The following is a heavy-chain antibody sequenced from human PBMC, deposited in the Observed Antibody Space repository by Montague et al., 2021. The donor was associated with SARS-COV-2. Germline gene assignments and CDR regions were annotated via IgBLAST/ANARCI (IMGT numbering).Heavy chain of an antibody. CDR3: ARGRRILLWFGELLSGGDYYGMDV. Sequence: SETLSLTCAVYGGSFSGYYRSWIRQPPGKGLEWIGEINHSGSTXXXPSXXXRVTISVDTSKNQFSLKLSSVTAADTAVYYCARGRRILLWFGELLSGGDYYGMDVWGQGTTVTVSS. V-gene: IGHV4-34*01. CDR2: INHSGST. D-gene: IGHD3-10*01. CDR1: GGSFSGYY. J-gene: IGHJ6*02.